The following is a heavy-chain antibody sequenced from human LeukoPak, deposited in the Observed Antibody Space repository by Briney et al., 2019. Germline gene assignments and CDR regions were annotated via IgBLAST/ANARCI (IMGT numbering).Heavy chain of an antibody. J-gene: IGHJ4*02. D-gene: IGHD6-19*01. V-gene: IGHV3-23*01. Sequence: ETLSLTCTVSGGSISSYYWSWIRQPPGKGLEWVSAISGSGGSTYYADSVKGRFTISRDNSKNTLYLQMNSLRAEDTAVYYCAKDLAGHSSGWYRPQYYCDYWGQGTLVTVSS. CDR3: AKDLAGHSSGWYRPQYYCDY. CDR1: GGSISSYY. CDR2: ISGSGGST.